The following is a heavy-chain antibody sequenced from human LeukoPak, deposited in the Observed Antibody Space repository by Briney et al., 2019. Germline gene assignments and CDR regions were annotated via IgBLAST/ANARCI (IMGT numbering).Heavy chain of an antibody. V-gene: IGHV2-70*01. Sequence: RESGPALVKPTQTLTLTCTFSGFSLSTSGMCVSWIRQHPGKALEWLGFIDWEDDKFYSTSLKTRLTISKDTSKNQVVLTMTNMDPVDTATYYCARIRYGAYSFDYWGQGTLVTVSS. CDR3: ARIRYGAYSFDY. J-gene: IGHJ4*02. CDR2: IDWEDDK. D-gene: IGHD4-17*01. CDR1: GFSLSTSGMC.